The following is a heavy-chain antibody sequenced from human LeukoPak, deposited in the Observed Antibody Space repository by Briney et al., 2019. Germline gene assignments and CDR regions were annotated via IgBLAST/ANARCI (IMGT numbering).Heavy chain of an antibody. CDR2: INPSGGST. D-gene: IGHD3-22*01. CDR3: ARDLAPYCYDSSGYYSGANYYYYMDV. CDR1: GYTFTSYY. J-gene: IGHJ6*03. V-gene: IGHV1-46*01. Sequence: ASVKVSCKASGYTFTSYYMHWVRQAPGQGLEWMGIINPSGGSTSYAQKFQGRVTMTRDTSTSTVYMELSSLRSEDTAVYYCARDLAPYCYDSSGYYSGANYYYYMDVWGKGTTVTISS.